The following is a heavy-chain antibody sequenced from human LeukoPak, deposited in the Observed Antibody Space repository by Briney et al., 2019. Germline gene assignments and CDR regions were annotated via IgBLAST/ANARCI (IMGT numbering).Heavy chain of an antibody. CDR1: GGSISSSSYY. J-gene: IGHJ4*02. CDR2: IHPSGST. V-gene: IGHV4-61*02. CDR3: ARGPPPDLDY. Sequence: TLSLTCTVSGGSISSSSYYWSWIRQPAGKGLEWIGRIHPSGSTNYNPSLKSRVTLSVDTSKNEFSLKLSSVTAADTAVYYCARGPPPDLDYWGRGTLVTVSS.